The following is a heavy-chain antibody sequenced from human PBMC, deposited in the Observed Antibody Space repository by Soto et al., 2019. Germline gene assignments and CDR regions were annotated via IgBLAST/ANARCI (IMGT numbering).Heavy chain of an antibody. D-gene: IGHD3-22*01. V-gene: IGHV5-51*01. CDR2: IFPSDSDT. Sequence: ISCRTSGYKFTSSWIARVRQMPGKGLEWMGIIFPSDSDTRYSPSFQGQVTISADRSTSTVFLQWASLKASDTAVYFCARKDKSGYFNWFDPWGQGTLVTVSS. CDR1: GYKFTSSW. J-gene: IGHJ5*02. CDR3: ARKDKSGYFNWFDP.